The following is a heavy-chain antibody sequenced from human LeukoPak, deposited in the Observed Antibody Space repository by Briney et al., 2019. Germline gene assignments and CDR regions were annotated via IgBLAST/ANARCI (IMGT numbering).Heavy chain of an antibody. J-gene: IGHJ4*02. D-gene: IGHD3-22*01. Sequence: PSETLSLTCTVSGGSISSYYWSWIRQPPGKGLEWIGYIYYSGSTNYNPSLKSRVTISVDTSKNQFSLKLSSVTAADTAVYYCARAGIYYDSGGFDYWGQGTLVTVSS. V-gene: IGHV4-59*01. CDR3: ARAGIYYDSGGFDY. CDR1: GGSISSYY. CDR2: IYYSGST.